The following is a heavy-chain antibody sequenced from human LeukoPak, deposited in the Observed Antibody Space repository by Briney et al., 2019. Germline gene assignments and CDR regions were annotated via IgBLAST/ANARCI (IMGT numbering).Heavy chain of an antibody. V-gene: IGHV4-31*03. CDR1: GGSISSGGYY. CDR3: ARDHIAAAATVGMDV. Sequence: PSETLSLTCTVSGGSISSGGYYWSWIRQHPGKGLEWIGYIYYSGSTYYNPSLKSRVTISVDTSKNQFSLKLSSVTAADTAVYYCARDHIAAAATVGMDVWGQGTTVTVSS. CDR2: IYYSGST. D-gene: IGHD6-13*01. J-gene: IGHJ6*02.